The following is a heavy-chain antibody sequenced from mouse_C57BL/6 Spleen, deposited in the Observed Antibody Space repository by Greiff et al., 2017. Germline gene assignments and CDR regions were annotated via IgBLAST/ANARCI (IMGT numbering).Heavy chain of an antibody. Sequence: QVQLQQPGAELVRPGTSVKLSCKASGYTFTSYWMHWVKQRPGQGLEWIGVIDPSDSYTNYNQKFKGKATLTVDTSSSTAYMQLSSLTSEDSAVYYCAREVVAPRYFDVWGTGTTVTVSS. D-gene: IGHD1-1*01. V-gene: IGHV1-59*01. J-gene: IGHJ1*03. CDR1: GYTFTSYW. CDR3: AREVVAPRYFDV. CDR2: IDPSDSYT.